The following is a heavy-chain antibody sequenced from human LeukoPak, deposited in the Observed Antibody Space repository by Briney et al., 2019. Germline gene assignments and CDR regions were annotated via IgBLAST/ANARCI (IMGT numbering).Heavy chain of an antibody. CDR2: IWYDGSNK. Sequence: GGSLRLSCAASGFTFSSYGMHWVRQAPGKGLEWVAVIWYDGSNKYYADSVKGRFTISRDKSKNTLYLQMNSPRAEDTAVYYCARDPGRFGAPSFALGGGDTGDSVLWG. CDR1: GFTFSSYG. V-gene: IGHV3-33*01. D-gene: IGHD3-10*01. CDR3: ARDPGRFGAPSFALGGGDTGDSVL. J-gene: IGHJ2*01.